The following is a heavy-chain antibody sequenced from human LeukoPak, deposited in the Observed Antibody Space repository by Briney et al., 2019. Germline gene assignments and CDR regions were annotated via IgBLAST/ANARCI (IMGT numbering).Heavy chain of an antibody. CDR3: ARGPPNWGYDY. D-gene: IGHD7-27*01. CDR2: MSPNSGDT. J-gene: IGHJ4*02. Sequence: ASVKVSCKASGYTFTSYDFNWVRQATGQRPEWMGWMSPNSGDTGYAQKFQDRATMTRNTSISTAYMELSSLRSDDTAVYYCARGPPNWGYDYWGPGTLVTVSS. V-gene: IGHV1-8*01. CDR1: GYTFTSYD.